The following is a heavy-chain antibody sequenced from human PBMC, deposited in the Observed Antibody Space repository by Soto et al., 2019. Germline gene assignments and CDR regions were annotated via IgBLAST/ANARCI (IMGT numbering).Heavy chain of an antibody. CDR1: GYSFTSYW. J-gene: IGHJ6*02. V-gene: IGHV5-51*01. D-gene: IGHD3-16*02. Sequence: LGESLKISCKGSGYSFTSYWIGWVRQMPGKGLEWMGIIYPGDSDTRYSPSFQGQVTISADKSTSTAYLQWSSLKASDTAMYYCARHPREGDYVWGSYHPYYYYGMDVWGQGTTVTVSS. CDR2: IYPGDSDT. CDR3: ARHPREGDYVWGSYHPYYYYGMDV.